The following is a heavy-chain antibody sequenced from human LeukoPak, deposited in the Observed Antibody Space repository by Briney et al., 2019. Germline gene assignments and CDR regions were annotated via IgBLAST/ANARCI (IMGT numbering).Heavy chain of an antibody. D-gene: IGHD2-15*01. CDR1: GFNFSTYE. Sequence: AGGSLRLSCAGSGFNFSTYEMNWVRQAPGKGLEWLSYISSRGSSIYYADSVKGRFTISRDNAKNSLYLQMNSLRAEDTAVYYCARDQRYCSGGSCYPNTDYWGQGTLVTVSS. CDR3: ARDQRYCSGGSCYPNTDY. V-gene: IGHV3-48*03. CDR2: ISSRGSSI. J-gene: IGHJ4*02.